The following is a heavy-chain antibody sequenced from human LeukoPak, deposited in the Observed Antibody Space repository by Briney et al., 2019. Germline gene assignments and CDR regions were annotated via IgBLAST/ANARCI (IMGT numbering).Heavy chain of an antibody. D-gene: IGHD3-22*01. CDR1: GFTFSDYA. Sequence: GGSLRLSCAASGFTFSDYAINWVRQAPGKGLVWVSRINTDGNTRDYADSVKGRFTISRDNAKNTLYLQMNSLRAEDTAVYYCVRDMGYYDKVWGQGTLVTVSS. CDR3: VRDMGYYDKV. V-gene: IGHV3-74*01. J-gene: IGHJ4*02. CDR2: INTDGNTR.